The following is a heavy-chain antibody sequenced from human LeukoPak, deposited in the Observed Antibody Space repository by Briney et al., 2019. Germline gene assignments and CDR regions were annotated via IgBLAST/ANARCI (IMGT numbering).Heavy chain of an antibody. CDR1: GYTFTGSY. D-gene: IGHD3-22*01. J-gene: IGHJ5*02. V-gene: IGHV1-2*02. CDR2: INPNTGGT. CDR3: ARDPSGYYYGWFDP. Sequence: GASVKVSCKASGYTFTGSYMHWVRQAPGQGLGWMGWINPNTGGTNYAQKFQGRVTMTRDTSISTAYMELSRLRSDDTAVYYCARDPSGYYYGWFDPWGQGTLVTVSS.